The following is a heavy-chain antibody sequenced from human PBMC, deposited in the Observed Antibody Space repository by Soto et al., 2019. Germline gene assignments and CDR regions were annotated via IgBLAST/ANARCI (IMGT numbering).Heavy chain of an antibody. CDR2: IIPIFGTA. CDR3: ARESNHRAIDAFDI. J-gene: IGHJ3*02. CDR1: GGTFSSYA. Sequence: SVKVSCKASGGTFSSYAISWVRQAPGQGLEWMGGIIPIFGTANYAQKFQGRVTITADESTSTAYMELSSLRSEDTAVYYCARESNHRAIDAFDIWGQGTIVTVSS. V-gene: IGHV1-69*13. D-gene: IGHD4-4*01.